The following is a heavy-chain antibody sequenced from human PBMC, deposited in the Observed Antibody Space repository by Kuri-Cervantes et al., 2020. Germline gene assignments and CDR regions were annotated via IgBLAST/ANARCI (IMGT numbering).Heavy chain of an antibody. Sequence: SETLSLTCTVSGGSISSSSYYWGWNRQPPGKGLEWIWSFYYSGSTYYNPSLKSRVTISVDTSKNQFSLKLSSVTAADTAVYYCARAAYSSSSPFDYWGQGTLVTVSS. V-gene: IGHV4-39*02. J-gene: IGHJ4*02. CDR1: GGSISSSSYY. CDR2: FYYSGST. CDR3: ARAAYSSSSPFDY. D-gene: IGHD6-6*01.